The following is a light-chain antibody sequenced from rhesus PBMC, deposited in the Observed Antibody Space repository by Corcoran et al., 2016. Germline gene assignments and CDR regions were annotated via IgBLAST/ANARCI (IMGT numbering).Light chain of an antibody. J-gene: IGKJ4*01. CDR3: QQGYSTLT. Sequence: DIQMSQSPSSLSASVGDKVTITCRASQGISNALAWYQQKPGKAPKLLIYAASSLESGVPSRFRGSRSGTDFTLTISSLQPEDFATYYCQQGYSTLTFGGGTKVELK. V-gene: IGKV1-33*02. CDR2: AAS. CDR1: QGISNA.